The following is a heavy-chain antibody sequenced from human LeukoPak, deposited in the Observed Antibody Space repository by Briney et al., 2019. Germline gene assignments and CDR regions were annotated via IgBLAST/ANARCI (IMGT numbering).Heavy chain of an antibody. V-gene: IGHV3-23*01. CDR2: ISGSGGST. CDR1: GFTFSNYA. Sequence: PGGSLRLSCAASGFTFSNYAMSWVRQTPERGLEWVSSISGSGGSTNYADSVRGRFTISRDNSKNSLSLEMNSLTAEDTAVYYCAKCRQQMAVTRGTFDHWGQGTLVTVSS. CDR3: AKCRQQMAVTRGTFDH. D-gene: IGHD4-17*01. J-gene: IGHJ4*02.